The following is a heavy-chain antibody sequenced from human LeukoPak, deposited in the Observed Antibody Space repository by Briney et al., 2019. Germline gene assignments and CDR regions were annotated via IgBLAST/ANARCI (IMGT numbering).Heavy chain of an antibody. V-gene: IGHV4-34*01. CDR1: GGSFSGYY. D-gene: IGHD4-23*01. CDR3: AVVLGGNALNDAFDI. J-gene: IGHJ3*02. Sequence: PSETLSLTCAVYGGSFSGYYWSWIRQPPGKGLEWIGEINQSGSTNYNPSLKSRVTISVATSKNQFSLKLSSVTAADTAVYYCAVVLGGNALNDAFDIWGQGTMVTVSS. CDR2: INQSGST.